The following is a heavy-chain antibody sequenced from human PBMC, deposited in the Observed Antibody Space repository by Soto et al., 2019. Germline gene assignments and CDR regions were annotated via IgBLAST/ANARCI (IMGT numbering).Heavy chain of an antibody. CDR1: GFTFSSYS. CDR3: ARERIQLNYYGMAV. J-gene: IGHJ6*02. Sequence: GGSLRLSCAASGFTFSSYSMNWVRQAPGKGLEWVSYISSSSSTIYYADSVKGRFTISRDNAKNSLYLQMNSLRDEDTAVYYCARERIQLNYYGMAVWGQGTTVTVSS. CDR2: ISSSSSTI. D-gene: IGHD5-18*01. V-gene: IGHV3-48*02.